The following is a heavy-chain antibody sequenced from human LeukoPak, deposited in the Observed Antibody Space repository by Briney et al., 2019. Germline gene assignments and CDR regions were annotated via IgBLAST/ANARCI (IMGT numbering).Heavy chain of an antibody. CDR2: INWNGGST. CDR3: ARGYCSGGSCLTYFDY. V-gene: IGHV3-20*04. J-gene: IGHJ4*02. D-gene: IGHD2-15*01. Sequence: GGSLRLSCAASGFTFGDYGMSWVRQAPGKGLEWVSGINWNGGSTGYADSVKGRFTISRDNAKNSLYLQMNSLRAEDTALYYCARGYCSGGSCLTYFDYWGQGTLVTVSS. CDR1: GFTFGDYG.